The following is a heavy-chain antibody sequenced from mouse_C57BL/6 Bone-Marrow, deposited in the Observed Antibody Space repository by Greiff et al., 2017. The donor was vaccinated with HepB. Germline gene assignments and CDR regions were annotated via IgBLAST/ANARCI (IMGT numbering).Heavy chain of an antibody. V-gene: IGHV3-6*01. CDR3: AREGNYGEAMDY. CDR1: GYSITSGYY. J-gene: IGHJ4*01. Sequence: DVKLVESGPGLVKPSQSLSLTCSVTGYSITSGYYWNWIRQFPGNKLEWMGYISYDGSNNYNPSLKNRISITRDTSKNQFFLKLNSVTTEDTATYYCAREGNYGEAMDYWGQGTSVTVSS. D-gene: IGHD1-1*01. CDR2: ISYDGSN.